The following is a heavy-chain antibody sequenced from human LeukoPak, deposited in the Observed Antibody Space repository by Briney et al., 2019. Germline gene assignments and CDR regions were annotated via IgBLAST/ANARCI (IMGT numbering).Heavy chain of an antibody. D-gene: IGHD3-22*01. J-gene: IGHJ3*02. Sequence: GGSLRLSCAASGFTFSSYSMNWVRQAPGKGLEWVSSISSSSSYIYYADSVKGRFTISRDNAKNSLYLQMNSLRAEDTAVYYCASGYYYDSSGSNAFDIWGQGTMVTVSS. CDR1: GFTFSSYS. V-gene: IGHV3-21*01. CDR2: ISSSSSYI. CDR3: ASGYYYDSSGSNAFDI.